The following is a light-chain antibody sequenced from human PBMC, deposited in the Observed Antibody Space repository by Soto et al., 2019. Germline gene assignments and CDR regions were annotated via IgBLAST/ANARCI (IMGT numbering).Light chain of an antibody. CDR3: CSYAGSSTFYV. CDR2: EGS. J-gene: IGLJ1*01. CDR1: SRDVGSYNL. V-gene: IGLV2-23*01. Sequence: QSVLTQPASVSGSPGQSITLSCTGTSRDVGSYNLVSWYQQHPGKAPKLMIYEGSKRPSGVSNRFSGSKSGNTASLTISGLQAEDEADYYCCSYAGSSTFYVFGTGTKVTVL.